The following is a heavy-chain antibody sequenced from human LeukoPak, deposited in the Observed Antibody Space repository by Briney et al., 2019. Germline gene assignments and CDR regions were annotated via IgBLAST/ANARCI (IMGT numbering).Heavy chain of an antibody. Sequence: ASVKVSCKASGYTFTSYAMHWVRQAPGQRLEWMGWINAGNGNTKYSQKFQGRVTMTTDTSTSTAYMELRSLRSDDTAVYYCARGMYNSFDYWGQGTLVTVSS. D-gene: IGHD1-14*01. V-gene: IGHV1-3*01. CDR3: ARGMYNSFDY. J-gene: IGHJ4*02. CDR1: GYTFTSYA. CDR2: INAGNGNT.